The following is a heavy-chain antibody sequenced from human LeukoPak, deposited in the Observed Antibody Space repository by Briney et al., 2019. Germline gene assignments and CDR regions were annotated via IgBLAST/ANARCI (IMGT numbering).Heavy chain of an antibody. D-gene: IGHD3-10*01. CDR1: GFTFSSYA. J-gene: IGHJ4*02. CDR3: AKVGGSGSYYLMGY. CDR2: ISGNGGST. Sequence: PGGSLRLSCAASGFTFSSYAMSWVRQAPGKGLEWVSAISGNGGSTYYADSVKGRFTISRDNSKNTLYLQMNSLRAEDTAVYYCAKVGGSGSYYLMGYWGQGTLVTVSS. V-gene: IGHV3-23*01.